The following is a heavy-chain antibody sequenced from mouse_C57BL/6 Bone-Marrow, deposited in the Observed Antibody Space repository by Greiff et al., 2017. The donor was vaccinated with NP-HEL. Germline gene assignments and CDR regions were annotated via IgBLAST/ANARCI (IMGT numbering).Heavy chain of an antibody. J-gene: IGHJ1*03. CDR2: IHPSDSDT. D-gene: IGHD1-1*01. CDR3: AIHYYGSSYEGYFDV. V-gene: IGHV1-74*01. Sequence: QVQLQQPGAELVKPGASVKVSCKASGYTFTSYWMHWVKQRPGQGLEWIGRIHPSDSDTNYNQKFKGKATLTVDKSSSTAYMQLSSLTSEDSAVYYCAIHYYGSSYEGYFDVWGTGTTVTVSS. CDR1: GYTFTSYW.